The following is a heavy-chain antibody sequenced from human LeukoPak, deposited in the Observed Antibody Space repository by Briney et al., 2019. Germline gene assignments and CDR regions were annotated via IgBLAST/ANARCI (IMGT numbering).Heavy chain of an antibody. D-gene: IGHD2-2*01. Sequence: ASVTVSCTASGYTFTSYAMHWVRQAPGQRLEWMGWINAGNGNTKYSQKFQGRVTITRDTSASTAYMELSSLRSEDTAVYYCARDWPGAVVPAAGGDAFDIWGQGTMVTVSS. V-gene: IGHV1-3*01. CDR3: ARDWPGAVVPAAGGDAFDI. CDR1: GYTFTSYA. CDR2: INAGNGNT. J-gene: IGHJ3*02.